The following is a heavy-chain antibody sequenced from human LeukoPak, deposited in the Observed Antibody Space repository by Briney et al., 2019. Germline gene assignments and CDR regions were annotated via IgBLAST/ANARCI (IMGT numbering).Heavy chain of an antibody. Sequence: SGGSLRLSCAASGFTFSSIWMSWVRQAPGKGLEWVANINQDGRGKYYVDSVKGRFTISRDNAKNSLYLQMNSLRAEDTAVYFCGSPRRGYWGQGTLVTVSS. J-gene: IGHJ4*02. CDR2: INQDGRGK. CDR3: GSPRRGY. V-gene: IGHV3-7*01. CDR1: GFTFSSIW.